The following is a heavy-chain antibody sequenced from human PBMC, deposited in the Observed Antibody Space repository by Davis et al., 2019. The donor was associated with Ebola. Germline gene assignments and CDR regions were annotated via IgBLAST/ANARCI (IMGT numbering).Heavy chain of an antibody. CDR1: GYSFTSYG. D-gene: IGHD2-8*01. CDR2: INAGNGNT. J-gene: IGHJ6*04. Sequence: ASVKVSCKTSGYSFTSYGISWVRHAPGQGLEWMGWINAGNGNTKYSQKFQGRVTITRDTSASTAYMELSSLRSEDTAVYYCARGDHIVLMVYAPYDVWGKGTTVTVSS. V-gene: IGHV1-3*01. CDR3: ARGDHIVLMVYAPYDV.